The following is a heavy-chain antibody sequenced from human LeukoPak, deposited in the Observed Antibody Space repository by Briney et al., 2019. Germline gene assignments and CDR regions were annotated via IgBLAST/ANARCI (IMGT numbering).Heavy chain of an antibody. D-gene: IGHD6-19*01. CDR1: GFTFSSYF. J-gene: IGHJ6*03. V-gene: IGHV3-48*01. CDR3: ARDLRYSSGWSASGMDV. Sequence: PGGSLRLSYAASGFTFSSYFMNWVRQAPGKGLEWVSYISSSSSTIYYADSVKGRFTISRDNAKNSLYLQMNSLRAEDTAVYYCARDLRYSSGWSASGMDVWGKGTTVTISS. CDR2: ISSSSSTI.